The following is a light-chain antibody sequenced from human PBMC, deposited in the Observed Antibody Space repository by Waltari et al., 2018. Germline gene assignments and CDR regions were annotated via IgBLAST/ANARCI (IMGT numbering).Light chain of an antibody. CDR3: QQYNVWPPLT. Sequence: EIVMTQSPATLSVSQGERATLYCRASQSIHDNLAWYQQKPGQAPRILIYGASTRATGIPARFRGSGSGAAFTLTITSLQSEDCAVYYCQQYNVWPPLTFGGGTKVEIK. CDR1: QSIHDN. CDR2: GAS. J-gene: IGKJ4*01. V-gene: IGKV3-15*01.